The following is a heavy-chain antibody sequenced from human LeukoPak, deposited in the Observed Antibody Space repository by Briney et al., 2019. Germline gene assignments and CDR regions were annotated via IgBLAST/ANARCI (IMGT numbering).Heavy chain of an antibody. CDR2: IYYSGST. J-gene: IGHJ5*02. CDR1: GGSISSNSYY. V-gene: IGHV4-39*07. CDR3: ARDSGLLDSSGNWFDP. Sequence: PSETLSLTCAVSGGSISSNSYYWGWIRQPPGKGLEWIGSIYYSGSTYYNPSLKSRVTISVDTSKNQFSLKLSSVTAADTAVYYCARDSGLLDSSGNWFDPWGQGTLVTVSS. D-gene: IGHD3-22*01.